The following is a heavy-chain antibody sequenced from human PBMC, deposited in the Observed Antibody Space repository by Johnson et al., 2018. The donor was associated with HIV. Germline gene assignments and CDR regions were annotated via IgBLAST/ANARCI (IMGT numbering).Heavy chain of an antibody. D-gene: IGHD3-3*01. V-gene: IGHV3-53*01. J-gene: IGHJ3*02. CDR1: GFTVSSNY. Sequence: MQLVESGGGLIQPGGSLRLSCAASGFTVSSNYMSWVRQAPGKGLEWVSVIYSGGSTYYADSVKGRFTISRDNSKKTTYLQMNSLRAEDTAVYYWGRGGNRYYNFWSGYYRDAFDIWGQGTMVTVSS. CDR2: IYSGGST. CDR3: GRGGNRYYNFWSGYYRDAFDI.